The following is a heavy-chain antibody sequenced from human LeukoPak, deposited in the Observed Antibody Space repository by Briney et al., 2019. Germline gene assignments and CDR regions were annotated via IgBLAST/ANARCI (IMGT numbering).Heavy chain of an antibody. CDR1: GFIFSSNW. CDR2: IKQDGSDE. CDR3: ARKYYSFDC. V-gene: IGHV3-7*04. Sequence: GGSLRLSSAASGFIFSSNWMSWVRQAPGKGLEWVATIKQDGSDEYYVDSVKGRFTISRDNANNSLYLQMNSLRAEDTAVYYCARKYYSFDCWGQGTLVTVSS. J-gene: IGHJ4*02.